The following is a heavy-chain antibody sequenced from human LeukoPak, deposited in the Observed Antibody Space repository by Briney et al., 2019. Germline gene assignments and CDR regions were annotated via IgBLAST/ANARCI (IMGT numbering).Heavy chain of an antibody. J-gene: IGHJ4*02. D-gene: IGHD2-2*01. CDR3: AKDTKSSSTSCQLDY. CDR2: ISSSGSTI. CDR1: GFTFSDYH. Sequence: PGGSLRLSCAASGFTFSDYHMSWIRQAPGKGLEWVSYISSSGSTIYYADSVKGRFTISRDNAKNSLYLQMNSLRAEDTALYYCAKDTKSSSTSCQLDYWGQGTLVTVSS. V-gene: IGHV3-11*01.